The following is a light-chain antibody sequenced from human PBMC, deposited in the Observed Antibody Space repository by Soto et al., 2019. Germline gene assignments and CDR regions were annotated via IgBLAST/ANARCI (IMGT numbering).Light chain of an antibody. V-gene: IGLV2-14*01. Sequence: QSALTHPASVSGSPGQSITISCTGTSSDVGGYKYVSWHQQHPGKAPKLMIYEVSNRPSGVSNRFSGSKSGNTASLTISGLQAEDEADYYCSSYTNNSPYVFGTGTKVTVL. CDR2: EVS. CDR1: SSDVGGYKY. J-gene: IGLJ1*01. CDR3: SSYTNNSPYV.